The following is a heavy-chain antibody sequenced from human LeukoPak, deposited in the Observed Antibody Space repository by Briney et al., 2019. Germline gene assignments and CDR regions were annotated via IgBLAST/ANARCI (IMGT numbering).Heavy chain of an antibody. J-gene: IGHJ3*02. D-gene: IGHD2-15*01. CDR2: INPSGGST. CDR1: GYTFTSYY. Sequence: ASVKVSCKASGYTFTSYYMHWVRQAPGQGLEWMGIINPSGGSTSYAQKFQGRVTMTRDTSTSTVYMELSSLRSEDTAGYYCARDRAAYDAFDIWGQGTMVTVSS. V-gene: IGHV1-46*01. CDR3: ARDRAAYDAFDI.